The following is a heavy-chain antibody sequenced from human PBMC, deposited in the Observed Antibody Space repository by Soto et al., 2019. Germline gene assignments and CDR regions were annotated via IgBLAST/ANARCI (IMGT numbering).Heavy chain of an antibody. J-gene: IGHJ3*02. CDR3: ARVGDYYDSSGYDAFDI. Sequence: SETLSLTCTVSGGSISSSSYYWGWIRQPPGKGLEWIGSIYYSGSTYYNPSLKSRVTISVDTSKNQFSLKLSSVTAADTAVYYCARVGDYYDSSGYDAFDIWGQGTTVTVSS. CDR1: GGSISSSSYY. D-gene: IGHD3-22*01. CDR2: IYYSGST. V-gene: IGHV4-39*01.